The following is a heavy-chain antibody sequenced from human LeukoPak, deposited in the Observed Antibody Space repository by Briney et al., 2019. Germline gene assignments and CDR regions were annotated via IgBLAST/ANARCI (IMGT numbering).Heavy chain of an antibody. CDR3: ARGVIAVAGPPVDY. CDR2: IYYNGST. CDR1: GGSISSYY. D-gene: IGHD6-19*01. V-gene: IGHV4-59*01. J-gene: IGHJ4*02. Sequence: PSETLSLTCTVSGGSISSYYWSWIRQPPGKGLEWIGYIYYNGSTNYNPSLKSRVTISVDTSKNQFSLKLSSVTAADTAVYYCARGVIAVAGPPVDYWGQGTLVTVSS.